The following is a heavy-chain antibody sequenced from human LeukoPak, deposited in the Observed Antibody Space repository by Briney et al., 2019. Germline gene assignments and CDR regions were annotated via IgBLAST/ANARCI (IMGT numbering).Heavy chain of an antibody. V-gene: IGHV1-18*01. CDR1: GYTFTSYG. D-gene: IGHD2-15*01. J-gene: IGHJ4*02. CDR3: ARVRLGYCSGGSCYGDY. CDR2: ISAYNGNT. Sequence: ASVKVSCKASGYTFTSYGISWVRQAPGQGLEWMGWISAYNGNTNYAQKLQGRVTMTTDTSTSTAYMELRSPRSDDTAVYYCARVRLGYCSGGSCYGDYWGQGTLVTVSS.